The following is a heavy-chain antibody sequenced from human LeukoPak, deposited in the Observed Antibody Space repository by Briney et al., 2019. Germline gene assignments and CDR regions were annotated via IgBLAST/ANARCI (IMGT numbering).Heavy chain of an antibody. CDR3: AKATTPYYYSALDY. V-gene: IGHV3-23*01. CDR1: GFTFTNYA. D-gene: IGHD3-22*01. J-gene: IGHJ4*02. CDR2: ISVSGGTT. Sequence: GSLRLSCAASGFTFTNYAMTWVRQAPGKGLEWVSAISVSGGTTYYADSVKGRFTISRDNSKNTLYLQMNSLRAEDTAVYFCAKATTPYYYSALDYWGQGILVTVSS.